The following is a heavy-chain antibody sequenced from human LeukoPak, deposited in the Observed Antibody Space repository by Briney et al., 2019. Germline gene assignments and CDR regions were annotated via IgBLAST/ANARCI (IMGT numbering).Heavy chain of an antibody. CDR3: AKTGGPWD. D-gene: IGHD7-27*01. CDR1: GFTVSSSY. J-gene: IGHJ4*02. Sequence: GGSLRLSCAASGFTVSSSYTSWVRQAPGKGLEWVSVIYRGGNTYYADSVKGRFSISRDNSKNTPHLQMNNLRAEDTAVYYCAKTGGPWDWGQGTLVTVSS. CDR2: IYRGGNT. V-gene: IGHV3-53*01.